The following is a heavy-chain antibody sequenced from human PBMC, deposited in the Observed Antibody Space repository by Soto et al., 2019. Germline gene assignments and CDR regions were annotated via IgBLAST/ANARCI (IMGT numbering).Heavy chain of an antibody. V-gene: IGHV3-7*01. CDR2: INPEGNAK. Sequence: LRLSCSGFGFSINTYWMNWIRQTPGKGLEWVANINPEGNAKTYVDPVKGRFFVSRDNTRNSLDLQMTSLRVEDSAIYFCAAWDISNIWGQGLLVTVSS. D-gene: IGHD2-15*01. J-gene: IGHJ4*02. CDR1: GFSINTYW. CDR3: AAWDISNI.